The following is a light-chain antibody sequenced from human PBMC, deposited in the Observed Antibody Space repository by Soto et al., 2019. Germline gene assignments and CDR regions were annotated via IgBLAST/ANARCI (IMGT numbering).Light chain of an antibody. Sequence: EIVLTQSPATLSLSPGERATLSCRASQSVSSYLAWYQQKPGQAPRLLIYDASNRATGIPARFSGSGSGTDFTLTISSLEPDDFAVYYFQQRSNWPYTFGQGTKLEIK. J-gene: IGKJ2*01. CDR1: QSVSSY. V-gene: IGKV3-11*01. CDR2: DAS. CDR3: QQRSNWPYT.